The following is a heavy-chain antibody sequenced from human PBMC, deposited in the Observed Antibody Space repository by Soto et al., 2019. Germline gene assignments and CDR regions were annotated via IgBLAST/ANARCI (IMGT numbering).Heavy chain of an antibody. CDR1: GYTFTNYA. J-gene: IGHJ4*02. CDR3: ARGSPNRSGWTLDY. Sequence: QVQLVQSGAEEKKPGASMKVSCRASGYTFTNYAMHWVRQAPGQSLEWMGWIRADNDNTEYSQRFQGRITITRDTSASTAYMELRRLRSEDTAVFYCARGSPNRSGWTLDYWGQGTLVTVSS. V-gene: IGHV1-3*05. D-gene: IGHD3-22*01. CDR2: IRADNDNT.